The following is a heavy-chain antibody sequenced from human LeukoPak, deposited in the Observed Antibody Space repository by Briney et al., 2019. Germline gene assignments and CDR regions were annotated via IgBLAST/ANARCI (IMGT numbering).Heavy chain of an antibody. CDR3: ARGPAATRGRGRDWFDP. V-gene: IGHV1-2*02. J-gene: IGHJ5*02. CDR1: GYTFTAYY. CDR2: INPNSGGT. D-gene: IGHD2-2*01. Sequence: GASVKVSCKASGYTFTAYYMHWVRQAPGQGLEWMGWINPNSGGTVYAQNFQGRVTMTRDTSISTAYMELNRLRSDDPAVYYCARGPAATRGRGRDWFDPWGQGTLVTVSS.